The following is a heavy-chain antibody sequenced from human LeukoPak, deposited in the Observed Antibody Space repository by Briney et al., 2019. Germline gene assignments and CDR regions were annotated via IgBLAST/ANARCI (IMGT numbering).Heavy chain of an antibody. V-gene: IGHV1-3*01. Sequence: ASVKVSCKASGYTFTNYAIHWVRQAPGQRLEWMGWINAENGNTKYSQKFQGRVTVTRDTSASTAYMELSGLRSEDTAVYYCARDSGYRSGWSLDYWGQGTLVTVSS. CDR1: GYTFTNYA. D-gene: IGHD6-19*01. J-gene: IGHJ4*02. CDR2: INAENGNT. CDR3: ARDSGYRSGWSLDY.